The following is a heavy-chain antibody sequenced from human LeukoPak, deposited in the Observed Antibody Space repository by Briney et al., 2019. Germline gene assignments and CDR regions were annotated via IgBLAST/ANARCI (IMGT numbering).Heavy chain of an antibody. V-gene: IGHV4-39*01. CDR3: ARQLGYCSSTSCYADKVDY. CDR1: GGSISSSSYY. Sequence: SETLSLTCTISGGSISSSSYYWGWIRQPPGKGLEWIGCIYYSWSTYYNPSLKSRVTISVDTSKNQFSLQLSSVTAADTAVYYCARQLGYCSSTSCYADKVDYWGQGTLVTVSS. CDR2: IYYSWST. D-gene: IGHD2-2*01. J-gene: IGHJ4*02.